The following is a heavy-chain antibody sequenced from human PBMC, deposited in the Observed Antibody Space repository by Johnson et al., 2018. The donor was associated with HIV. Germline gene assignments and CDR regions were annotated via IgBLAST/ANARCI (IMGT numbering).Heavy chain of an antibody. CDR3: ARDPLGAGAFDI. J-gene: IGHJ3*02. Sequence: QVQLVESGGGVVQPGRSLRLSCAASGFTFSNYPIQWVRQAPGKGPEWVAVISYDGSNNYYADSVKGRFTISRDNSKNTLYLQMNSLRAEDTAVYHCARDPLGAGAFDIWGQGTMVTVSS. V-gene: IGHV3-30-3*01. CDR1: GFTFSNYP. CDR2: ISYDGSNN.